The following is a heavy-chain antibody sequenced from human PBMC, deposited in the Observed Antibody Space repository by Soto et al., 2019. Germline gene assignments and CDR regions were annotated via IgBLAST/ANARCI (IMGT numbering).Heavy chain of an antibody. Sequence: QVQLQESGPGLVKPSQTLSLTCTVSGGSISSGGYYWSWIRQHPGKGLEGIGYIYYSGSTYYNPSLKSRVTISVDTSKNQFSLKLSSVTAADTAVYYCARRLVVVVPAATNFDWFDPWGQGTLVTVSS. CDR3: ARRLVVVVPAATNFDWFDP. CDR1: GGSISSGGYY. J-gene: IGHJ5*02. D-gene: IGHD2-2*01. CDR2: IYYSGST. V-gene: IGHV4-31*03.